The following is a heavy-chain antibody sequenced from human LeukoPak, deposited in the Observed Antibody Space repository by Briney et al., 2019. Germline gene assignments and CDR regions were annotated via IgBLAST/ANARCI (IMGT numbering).Heavy chain of an antibody. CDR3: ARPYYYDSRIDP. D-gene: IGHD3-22*01. CDR2: MYYSGST. J-gene: IGHJ5*02. Sequence: SQTLSLTCIVSGGSISSGDYYWSWVRQPPGKGLEWIAYMYYSGSTYYNPSLKSRVTMSADTSKNQLSLKLSSVTAADTAVYYCARPYYYDSRIDPWGQGILVTVSS. CDR1: GGSISSGDYY. V-gene: IGHV4-30-4*01.